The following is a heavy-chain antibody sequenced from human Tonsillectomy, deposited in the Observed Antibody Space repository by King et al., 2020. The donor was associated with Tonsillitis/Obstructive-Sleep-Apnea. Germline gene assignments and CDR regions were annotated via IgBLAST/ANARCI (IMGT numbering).Heavy chain of an antibody. Sequence: VQLVQSGGGLVQPGGSLRLSCAASGFTFSGYNMNWVRQAPGKGLEWVSYITRSSNTIYYGDSVKGRFTISRDNAKNSLFLQMNSLRDGDTAVYYCAREVRWFGELLGALDYFYYYMDVWGKGTTVTVSS. V-gene: IGHV3-48*02. CDR2: ITRSSNTI. CDR1: GFTFSGYN. D-gene: IGHD3-10*01. CDR3: AREVRWFGELLGALDYFYYYMDV. J-gene: IGHJ6*03.